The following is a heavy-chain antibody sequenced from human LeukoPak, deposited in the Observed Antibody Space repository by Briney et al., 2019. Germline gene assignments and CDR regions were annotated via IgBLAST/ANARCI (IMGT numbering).Heavy chain of an antibody. Sequence: GGSLRLSCAASGFTFSDYYMSWVRQAPGKGLEWVSVVRGSGGSAYYADSVKGRFTISRDSSKSTLYLQMNSLRAEDTAVYYCAKSYYDTSGYPLRPCMDVWGKGTTVTVSS. D-gene: IGHD3-22*01. J-gene: IGHJ6*03. CDR1: GFTFSDYY. V-gene: IGHV3-23*01. CDR3: AKSYYDTSGYPLRPCMDV. CDR2: VRGSGGSA.